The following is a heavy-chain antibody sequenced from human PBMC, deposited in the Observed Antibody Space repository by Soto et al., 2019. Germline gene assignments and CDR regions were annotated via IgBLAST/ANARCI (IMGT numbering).Heavy chain of an antibody. V-gene: IGHV4-34*01. CDR3: ARGRERNYYGSGSYYSNPNYYYYYGMDV. CDR2: INHSGST. J-gene: IGHJ6*02. CDR1: DGSFSGYY. D-gene: IGHD3-10*01. Sequence: SETLSLTCAVYDGSFSGYYWSWIRQPPGKGLEWIGEINHSGSTNYNPSLKSRVTISVDTSKNQFSLKLSSVTAADTAVYYCARGRERNYYGSGSYYSNPNYYYYYGMDVWGQGTTVTVSS.